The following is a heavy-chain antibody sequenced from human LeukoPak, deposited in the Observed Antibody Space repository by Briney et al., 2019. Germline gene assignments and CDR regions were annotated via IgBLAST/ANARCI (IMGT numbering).Heavy chain of an antibody. Sequence: GGSLILSCAASGFTVSNNYMSWVRQAPGKGLEWVSVIYGGGSTSYADSVKGRFTISRDNFKNILYLQMNSLRADDTAVYYCARDRSDGNYYMVVWGKGTTVTVSS. J-gene: IGHJ6*03. CDR2: IYGGGST. D-gene: IGHD5-24*01. CDR3: ARDRSDGNYYMVV. CDR1: GFTVSNNY. V-gene: IGHV3-53*01.